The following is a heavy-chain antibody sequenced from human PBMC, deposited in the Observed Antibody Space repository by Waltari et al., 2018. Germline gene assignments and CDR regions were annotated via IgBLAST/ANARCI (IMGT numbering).Heavy chain of an antibody. V-gene: IGHV4-30-2*01. J-gene: IGHJ4*02. CDR1: GGSISSGGYS. Sequence: QVQLQESGPGLVKTSQTLSLTCTVSGGSISSGGYSWSWIRQHPGKGLEWIGYIYHRGSTNYNPSLKSRVTISVDRSKNQFSLKLSSVTAADTAVYYCARDRAGTVYFDYWGQGTLVTVSS. CDR2: IYHRGST. CDR3: ARDRAGTVYFDY. D-gene: IGHD6-19*01.